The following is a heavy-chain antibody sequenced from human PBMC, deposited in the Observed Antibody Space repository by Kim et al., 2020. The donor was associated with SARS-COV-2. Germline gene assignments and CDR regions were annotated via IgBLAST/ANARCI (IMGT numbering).Heavy chain of an antibody. CDR3: ASRYYYDSSGYYKAYYYYGMDV. CDR1: GGTFSSYA. CDR2: IIPIFGTA. Sequence: ASVKVSCKASGGTFSSYAISWVRQAPGQGLEWMGGIIPIFGTANYAQKFQGRVTITADESTSTAYMELSSLRSEDTAVYYCASRYYYDSSGYYKAYYYYGMDVWGQGTTVTVSS. D-gene: IGHD3-22*01. J-gene: IGHJ6*02. V-gene: IGHV1-69*13.